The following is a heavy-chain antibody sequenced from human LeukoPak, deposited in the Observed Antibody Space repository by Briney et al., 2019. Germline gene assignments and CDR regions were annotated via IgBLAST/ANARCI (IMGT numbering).Heavy chain of an antibody. V-gene: IGHV3-72*01. CDR3: TRCEHTYYDI. J-gene: IGHJ4*02. CDR2: ITNKANSYTT. D-gene: IGHD3-9*01. Sequence: GGSLRLSCAASGFTFSDHYMDWVRQAPGKGLEWVGRITNKANSYTTEYAASVKGRFTISRDDSRNSLYLQMDSLKTEDSAVYYCTRCEHTYYDIWGQGTLVTVSS. CDR1: GFTFSDHY.